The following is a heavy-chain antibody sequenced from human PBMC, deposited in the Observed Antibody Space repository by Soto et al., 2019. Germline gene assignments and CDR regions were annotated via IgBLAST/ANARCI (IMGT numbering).Heavy chain of an antibody. Sequence: VQLVESGGGLIQPGGSLRLSCAASGFTFSSYAMHWVRQAPGKGLEWVAVISYDGSNKYYADSVKGRFTISRDNSKNTLYLQMNSLRAEDTAVYYCARDADYDSSGYYYMGAFDIWGQGTMVTVSS. CDR2: ISYDGSNK. CDR1: GFTFSSYA. V-gene: IGHV3-30-3*01. D-gene: IGHD3-22*01. J-gene: IGHJ3*02. CDR3: ARDADYDSSGYYYMGAFDI.